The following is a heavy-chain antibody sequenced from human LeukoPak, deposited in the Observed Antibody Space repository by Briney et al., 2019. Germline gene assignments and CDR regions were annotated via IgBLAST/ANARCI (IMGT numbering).Heavy chain of an antibody. Sequence: SETLSLTCTVSGGSISSSSYYWGWIRQPPGKGLEWIGSIYYSGSTYYNPSLKSRVTISVDTSKNQFSLKLSSVTAADTAVYYCARYRYSSGWINWFDPWGQGTLVTVSS. CDR1: GGSISSSSYY. V-gene: IGHV4-39*01. J-gene: IGHJ5*02. CDR2: IYYSGST. D-gene: IGHD6-19*01. CDR3: ARYRYSSGWINWFDP.